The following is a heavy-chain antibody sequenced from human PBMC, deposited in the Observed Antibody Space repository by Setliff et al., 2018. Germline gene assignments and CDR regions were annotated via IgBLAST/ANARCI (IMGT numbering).Heavy chain of an antibody. J-gene: IGHJ6*03. CDR2: ISGSGGST. CDR3: AKVPGIATAGQTDRYYYYYYYMDV. D-gene: IGHD6-13*01. Sequence: PGGSLRLSCAASGFTFSSYAMSWVRQAPGKGLERVSAISGSGGSTYYADSVKGRFTISRDNSKNTLYLQMNSLRAEDTAVYYCAKVPGIATAGQTDRYYYYYYYMDVWGKGATVTVSS. CDR1: GFTFSSYA. V-gene: IGHV3-23*01.